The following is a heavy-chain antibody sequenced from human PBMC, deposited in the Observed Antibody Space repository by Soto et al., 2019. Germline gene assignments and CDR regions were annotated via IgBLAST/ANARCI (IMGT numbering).Heavy chain of an antibody. J-gene: IGHJ5*02. D-gene: IGHD2-15*01. CDR1: GFTFSSYA. V-gene: IGHV3-23*01. Sequence: GGSLRLSCAASGFTFSSYAMSWVRQAPGKGLEWVSAISGSGGSTYYADSVKGRFTISRDNSKNTLYLQMNSLRAEDTAVYYCAKERWQPGFRTVWFDPWGQGTLVTVSS. CDR3: AKERWQPGFRTVWFDP. CDR2: ISGSGGST.